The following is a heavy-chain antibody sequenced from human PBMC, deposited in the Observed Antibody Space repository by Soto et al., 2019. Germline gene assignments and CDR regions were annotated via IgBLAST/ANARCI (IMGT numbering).Heavy chain of an antibody. Sequence: SETLSLTCTVSGVSITSGGYYWSWIRQNPGKGLEWIGYIYYSGSTYYNPSLKSRVTISVDTSKNQFSLKLSSVTAADTAVYYCASQSAASHRLSWFDPWGQGTLVTVSS. V-gene: IGHV4-31*03. D-gene: IGHD6-25*01. CDR1: GVSITSGGYY. CDR2: IYYSGST. CDR3: ASQSAASHRLSWFDP. J-gene: IGHJ5*02.